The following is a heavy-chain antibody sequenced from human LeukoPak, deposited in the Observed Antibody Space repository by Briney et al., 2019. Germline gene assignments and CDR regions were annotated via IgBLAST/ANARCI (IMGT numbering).Heavy chain of an antibody. J-gene: IGHJ4*02. CDR1: GFTFSSYS. CDR3: ARVDRIQLWLGTYAFDY. V-gene: IGHV3-21*01. Sequence: GGSLRLSWAASGFTFSSYSMNWVRQAPGKGLEGVSSISSSSSYIYDADSVKGRFTISRDNAKNSLYLQMNSLRAEDTAVYYCARVDRIQLWLGTYAFDYWGQGTLVTVSS. CDR2: ISSSSSYI. D-gene: IGHD5-18*01.